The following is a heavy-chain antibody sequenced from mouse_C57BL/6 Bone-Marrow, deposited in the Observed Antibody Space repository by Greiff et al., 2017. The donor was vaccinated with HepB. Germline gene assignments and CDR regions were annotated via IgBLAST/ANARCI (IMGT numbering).Heavy chain of an antibody. CDR1: GYSITSGYY. J-gene: IGHJ2*01. CDR3: ARLAFDY. V-gene: IGHV3-6*01. Sequence: VQLKESGPGLVKPSQSLSLTCSVTGYSITSGYYWNWIRQFPGNKLEWMGYISYDGSNNYNPSLKNRISITRDTSKNQFFLKLNSVTTEDTATYYCARLAFDYWGQGTTLTVSS. CDR2: ISYDGSN.